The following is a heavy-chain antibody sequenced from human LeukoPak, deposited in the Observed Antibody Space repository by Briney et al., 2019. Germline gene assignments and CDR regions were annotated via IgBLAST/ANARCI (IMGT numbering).Heavy chain of an antibody. J-gene: IGHJ4*02. CDR1: GGSIRGYC. V-gene: IGHV4-59*05. CDR2: IYYSGST. Sequence: PSETLSLTGTVSGGSIRGYCWSRIRQPPGKGLESIGSIYYSGSTYYNPSLKSRVTISVDTSKNQFSLKLSSVTAADTAVYYCARRGRYSGYDFDYWGQGTLVTVSS. CDR3: ARRGRYSGYDFDY. D-gene: IGHD5-12*01.